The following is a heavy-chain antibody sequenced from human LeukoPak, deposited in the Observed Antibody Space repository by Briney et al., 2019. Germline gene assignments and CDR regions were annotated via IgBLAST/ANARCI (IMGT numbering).Heavy chain of an antibody. D-gene: IGHD6-19*01. V-gene: IGHV4-59*12. Sequence: SETLSLTCSVSGGSISSLYWSWIRQPPGKGLEWIGYIYYTGSTNYNPSLKSRVTMFVDTSKNQFSLKLSSVTAADTAVYYCATAKYSSGWGWFWGQGTLVTVSS. CDR1: GGSISSLY. CDR3: ATAKYSSGWGWF. CDR2: IYYTGST. J-gene: IGHJ4*02.